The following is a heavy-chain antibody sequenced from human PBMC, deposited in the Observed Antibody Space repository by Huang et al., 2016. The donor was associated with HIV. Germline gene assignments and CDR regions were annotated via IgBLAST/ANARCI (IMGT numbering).Heavy chain of an antibody. Sequence: QVQLQQWGARLLKPSETLSLTCAVYGGSISVFYWTWSRQPPGKGLEWLGEINPVGNTNYNPSLMSRVTISEDTSKNQLSLKLSSVTAADTAMYYCARVEYAYGSRRLLYWGQGTLVTVST. CDR3: ARVEYAYGSRRLLY. CDR1: GGSISVFY. V-gene: IGHV4-34*01. J-gene: IGHJ4*02. D-gene: IGHD2-2*01. CDR2: INPVGNT.